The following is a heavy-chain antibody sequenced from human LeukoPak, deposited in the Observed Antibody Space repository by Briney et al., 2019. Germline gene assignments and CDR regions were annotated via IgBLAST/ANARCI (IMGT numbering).Heavy chain of an antibody. CDR1: GFTFSGHW. D-gene: IGHD1-14*01. CDR2: INQGGSDK. J-gene: IGHJ4*02. Sequence: GGSLSLSCAASGFTFSGHWMSWVRQAPGEGLEWVANINQGGSDKYYVDSVKGRFTISRDNANNLLYLQMNSLRGEDTAVYYCTRDRSRAEDDWGQGTLVTVSS. V-gene: IGHV3-7*01. CDR3: TRDRSRAEDD.